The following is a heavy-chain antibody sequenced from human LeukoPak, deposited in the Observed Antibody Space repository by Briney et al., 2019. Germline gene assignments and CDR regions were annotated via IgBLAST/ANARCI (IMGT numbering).Heavy chain of an antibody. Sequence: SETLSLTCPVYGGSFSGYYWNWIRQPPGKGLEWIGEINHSRSTNYNPSLKSRDTISVDTHKNQHSVKLSYETATDTAVYYFARYARGYSYGWVGRRGYFDYGGQGTLVTVSS. CDR3: ARYARGYSYGWVGRRGYFDY. V-gene: IGHV4-34*01. CDR2: INHSRST. J-gene: IGHJ4*02. D-gene: IGHD5-18*01. CDR1: GGSFSGYY.